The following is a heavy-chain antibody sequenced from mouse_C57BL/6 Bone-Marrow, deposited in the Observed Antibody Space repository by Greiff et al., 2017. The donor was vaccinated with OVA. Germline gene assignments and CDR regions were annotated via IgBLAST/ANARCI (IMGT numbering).Heavy chain of an antibody. CDR3: ARHGATDYAMDY. CDR1: GFTFSSYG. D-gene: IGHD3-1*01. CDR2: ISSGGSYT. V-gene: IGHV5-6*01. Sequence: VQLKESGGDLVKPGGSLKLSCAASGFTFSSYGMSWVRQTPDKRLEWVATISSGGSYTYYPDSVKGRFTISRDNAKNTLYLQMSSLKSEDTAMYYCARHGATDYAMDYWGQGTSVTVSS. J-gene: IGHJ4*01.